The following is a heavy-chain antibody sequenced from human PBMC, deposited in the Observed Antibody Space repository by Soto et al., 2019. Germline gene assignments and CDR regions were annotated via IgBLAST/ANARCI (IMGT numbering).Heavy chain of an antibody. Sequence: QVQLVQSGVEVKNPGASVRVSCKASAYPFTSYGISWVRQAPGQGLEWMGWISVYNGNTNYAREFKGRVTLTTDTSTSTAYMELRSLRSDDTAVYYCARGFLSVLPYYSYGLDVWGQGTTVIVSS. CDR3: ARGFLSVLPYYSYGLDV. CDR2: ISVYNGNT. CDR1: AYPFTSYG. J-gene: IGHJ6*02. V-gene: IGHV1-18*01. D-gene: IGHD2-15*01.